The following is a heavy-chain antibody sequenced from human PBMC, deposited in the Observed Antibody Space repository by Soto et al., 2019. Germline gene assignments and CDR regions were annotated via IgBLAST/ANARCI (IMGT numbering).Heavy chain of an antibody. Sequence: GGSLRLSCAASGFTFSSYAMHWVRQAPGKGLEWVAVISYDGSNKYYADSVKGRFTISRDNSKNTLYLQMNSLRAEDTAVYYCARGGYFDYWGQGTLVTVSS. CDR1: GFTFSSYA. CDR3: ARGGYFDY. CDR2: ISYDGSNK. V-gene: IGHV3-30-3*01. J-gene: IGHJ4*02.